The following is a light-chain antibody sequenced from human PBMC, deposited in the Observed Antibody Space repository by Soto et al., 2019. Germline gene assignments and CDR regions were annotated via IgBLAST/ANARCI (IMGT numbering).Light chain of an antibody. CDR3: QSYDSSLGGLYV. Sequence: QSVLTQPPSVSGAPGQRVTISCTGSSSNIGAGYDVHWYQQLPGTAPKLLIYGNSNRPSGVPDRFSGSKSGTSASLAITGLQAEYEADYYCQSYDSSLGGLYVFGTGTKLTVL. J-gene: IGLJ1*01. CDR1: SSNIGAGYD. V-gene: IGLV1-40*01. CDR2: GNS.